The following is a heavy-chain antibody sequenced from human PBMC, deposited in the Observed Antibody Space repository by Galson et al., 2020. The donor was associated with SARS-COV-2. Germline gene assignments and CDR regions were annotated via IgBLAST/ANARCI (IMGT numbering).Heavy chain of an antibody. CDR1: GFTFSRYD. Sequence: GGALKISCSASGFTFSRYDMQWVRQAPGQGLEYVSAINNNGASTYYADSVKGRFTISRDNSKNTLYLQMSSLRVEDTAVYYCVKEKSLVADYGMDVWGQGTTVTVSS. V-gene: IGHV3-64D*08. D-gene: IGHD5-12*01. J-gene: IGHJ6*02. CDR2: INNNGAST. CDR3: VKEKSLVADYGMDV.